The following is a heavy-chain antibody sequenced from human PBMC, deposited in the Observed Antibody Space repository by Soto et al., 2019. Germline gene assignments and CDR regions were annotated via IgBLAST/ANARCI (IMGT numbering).Heavy chain of an antibody. Sequence: GGSLRLSCAASGFTFSNAWMSWVRQAPGKGLEWVGRIKSKTDGGTTDYAAPVKGRFTISRDDSKNTLYLQMNSLKTEDTAVYYCTTDSGFTIFGVVIPPYWGQGTLVTVSS. CDR1: GFTFSNAW. V-gene: IGHV3-15*01. CDR3: TTDSGFTIFGVVIPPY. D-gene: IGHD3-3*01. CDR2: IKSKTDGGTT. J-gene: IGHJ4*02.